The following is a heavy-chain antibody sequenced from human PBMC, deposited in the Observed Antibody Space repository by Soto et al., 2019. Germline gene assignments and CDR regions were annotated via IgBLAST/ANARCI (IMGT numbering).Heavy chain of an antibody. J-gene: IGHJ5*02. CDR1: GGSISSSSYY. V-gene: IGHV4-39*01. CDR2: IYYSGST. Sequence: SETLSLTCTVSGGSISSSSYYWGWIRQPPGKGLEWIGSIYYSGSTYYNPSLKSRVTISVDTSKNQFSLKLSSVTAADTAVYYCARLGEGNWFDPWGQGALVTVSS. CDR3: ARLGEGNWFDP.